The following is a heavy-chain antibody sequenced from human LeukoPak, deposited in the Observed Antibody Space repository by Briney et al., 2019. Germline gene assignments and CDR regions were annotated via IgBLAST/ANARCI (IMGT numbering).Heavy chain of an antibody. V-gene: IGHV1-2*04. D-gene: IGHD3-22*01. J-gene: IGHJ4*02. CDR1: GYTFTDYY. Sequence: ASVKVSCEASGYTFTDYYLHWVRQAPGRGLEWMGWINPNSGGTNYAQKFQGWVTMTRDTSISTAYMELSRLRSDDTAVYYCARGDILHPPYYDSRGYLRDWGQGTLVTVSS. CDR3: ARGDILHPPYYDSRGYLRD. CDR2: INPNSGGT.